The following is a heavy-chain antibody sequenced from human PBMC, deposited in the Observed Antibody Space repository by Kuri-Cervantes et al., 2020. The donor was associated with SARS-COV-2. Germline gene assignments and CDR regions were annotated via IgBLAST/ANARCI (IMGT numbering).Heavy chain of an antibody. CDR1: GFTFSSYS. CDR3: ARDGAYYDFWSGYFAHDAFDI. J-gene: IGHJ3*02. Sequence: GGSLRLSCAASGFTFSSYSMNWVRQAPGKGLEWVSSIRSSSSYIYYADSVKGRFTISRDNAKNSLYLQMNSLRAEDTAVYYCARDGAYYDFWSGYFAHDAFDIWGHGTMVTVSS. D-gene: IGHD3-3*01. CDR2: IRSSSSYI. V-gene: IGHV3-21*01.